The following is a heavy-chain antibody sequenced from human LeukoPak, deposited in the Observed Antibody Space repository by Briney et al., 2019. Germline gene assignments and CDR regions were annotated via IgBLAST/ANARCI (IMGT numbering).Heavy chain of an antibody. Sequence: PSETLSLTCTVSGDSINSGGYYWTWIRQHPGRGLEWIGYIFYRGSTYYNPSLRSRATLSLDTSKNQFSLNLNSVTAADTAVYYCASQANFYDSSGYFRPWGQGTLVTVSS. CDR1: GDSINSGGYY. V-gene: IGHV4-31*03. D-gene: IGHD3-22*01. CDR3: ASQANFYDSSGYFRP. CDR2: IFYRGST. J-gene: IGHJ1*01.